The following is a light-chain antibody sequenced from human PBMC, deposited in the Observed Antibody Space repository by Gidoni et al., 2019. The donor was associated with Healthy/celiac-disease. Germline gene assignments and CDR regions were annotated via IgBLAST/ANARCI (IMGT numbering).Light chain of an antibody. CDR1: QSVSSNT. Sequence: EIVLTQSPGTLSLSPGEGATLSCRASQSVSSNTLAWYQQKPGQAPRLLIYSASGRATGIPDRFSGSGSGTDFTLTISRLEPEDFEVYYCQQYGGSPRPTFGQGTKVEIK. V-gene: IGKV3-20*01. J-gene: IGKJ1*01. CDR2: SAS. CDR3: QQYGGSPRPT.